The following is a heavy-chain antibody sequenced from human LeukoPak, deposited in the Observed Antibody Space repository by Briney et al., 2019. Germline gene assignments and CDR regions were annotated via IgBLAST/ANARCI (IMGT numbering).Heavy chain of an antibody. D-gene: IGHD3-3*01. CDR3: ARDERFLEWLNWFDP. V-gene: IGHV4-39*07. CDR1: GGSISSSSYY. J-gene: IGHJ5*02. Sequence: SETLSLTCTVSGGSISSSSYYWGWIRQPPGKGLEWIGSIYYSGSTYYNPSLKSRVTISVDTSKNQFSLKLSSVTAADTAVYYCARDERFLEWLNWFDPWGQGTLVTVSS. CDR2: IYYSGST.